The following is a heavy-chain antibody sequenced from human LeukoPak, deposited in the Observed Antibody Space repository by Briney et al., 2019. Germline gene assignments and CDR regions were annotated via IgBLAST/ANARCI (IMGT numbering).Heavy chain of an antibody. D-gene: IGHD6-25*01. Sequence: GGSLRLSCSASGFTFSSYAMHWVRQAPGKGLEYVSVISSNGGSTYYADSVKGRFTISRDNSKNILYLQMSSLRTEDTAVYYCVNLPYNSGWDAWGQGTLVTVFS. CDR2: ISSNGGST. CDR1: GFTFSSYA. CDR3: VNLPYNSGWDA. J-gene: IGHJ4*02. V-gene: IGHV3-64D*06.